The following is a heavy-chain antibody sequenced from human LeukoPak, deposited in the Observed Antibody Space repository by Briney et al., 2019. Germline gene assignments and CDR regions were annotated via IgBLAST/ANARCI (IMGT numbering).Heavy chain of an antibody. Sequence: PGGSLRLSCAASEFTFDNYAMSWVRQAPGKGLEWVSVISSSGYYSYYADSVKGRFTISRDNSKNTLYLQMNSLRVEDTAIYYCAKDSFSYNGVFDALDVWGQGSMVTVSS. CDR3: AKDSFSYNGVFDALDV. D-gene: IGHD2-8*01. CDR2: ISSSGYYS. V-gene: IGHV3-23*01. J-gene: IGHJ3*01. CDR1: EFTFDNYA.